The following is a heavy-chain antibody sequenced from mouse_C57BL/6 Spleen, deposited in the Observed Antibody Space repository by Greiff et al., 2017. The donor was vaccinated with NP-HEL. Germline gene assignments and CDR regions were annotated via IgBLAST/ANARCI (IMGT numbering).Heavy chain of an antibody. J-gene: IGHJ4*01. CDR2: IWRGGST. Sequence: VHLVESGPGLVQPSQSLSITCTVSGFSLTSYGVHWVRQSPGKGLEWLGVIWRGGSTDYNAAFMSRLSITKDNSKSQVFFKMNSLQADDTAIYYCAKSLYDYDGGDAMDYWGQGTSVTVSS. CDR1: GFSLTSYG. V-gene: IGHV2-5*01. CDR3: AKSLYDYDGGDAMDY. D-gene: IGHD2-4*01.